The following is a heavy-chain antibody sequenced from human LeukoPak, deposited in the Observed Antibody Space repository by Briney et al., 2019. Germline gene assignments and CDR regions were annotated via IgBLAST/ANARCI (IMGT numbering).Heavy chain of an antibody. D-gene: IGHD3-22*01. CDR3: ARQEGPNWYYYDSSHTGMDV. CDR1: GGSISSGGYY. V-gene: IGHV4-61*08. J-gene: IGHJ6*02. Sequence: PSETLSLTCTVSGGSISSGGYYWSWIRQPPGKGLEWIGYIYYSGSTNYNPSLKSRVTISVDTSKNQFSLKLSSVTAADTAVYYCARQEGPNWYYYDSSHTGMDVWGQGTTVTVSS. CDR2: IYYSGST.